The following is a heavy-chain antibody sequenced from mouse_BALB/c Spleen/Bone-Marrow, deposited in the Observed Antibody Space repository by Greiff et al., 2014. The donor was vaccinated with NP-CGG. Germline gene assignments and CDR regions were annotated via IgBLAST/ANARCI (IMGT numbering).Heavy chain of an antibody. Sequence: QVQLQQSGPGLVAPSQSLSITCTVSGFSLSRYSVHWVRQPPGKGLEWLGMIWGGGSTDYNSALKSRLSISKDDSKSQVFLKMNSLQTDDTAMYYCARNPPYGNYEDYYAMDYWGQGTSVTVSS. CDR2: IWGGGST. V-gene: IGHV2-6-4*01. J-gene: IGHJ4*01. CDR1: GFSLSRYS. CDR3: ARNPPYGNYEDYYAMDY. D-gene: IGHD2-1*01.